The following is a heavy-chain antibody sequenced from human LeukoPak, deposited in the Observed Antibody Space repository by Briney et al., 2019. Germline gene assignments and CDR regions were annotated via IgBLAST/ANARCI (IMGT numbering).Heavy chain of an antibody. Sequence: SETLSLTCTVSDYSISSGYYWGWIRQSPGKGLEWIGTIYHSGSTYYNPSLKSRVTMSVDTSKNQFSLKLSSVTAADTAVYYCARAFYPGYYSYMAVWGKGTMVTVSS. CDR2: IYHSGST. V-gene: IGHV4-38-2*02. J-gene: IGHJ6*03. CDR1: DYSISSGYY. D-gene: IGHD3-3*02. CDR3: ARAFYPGYYSYMAV.